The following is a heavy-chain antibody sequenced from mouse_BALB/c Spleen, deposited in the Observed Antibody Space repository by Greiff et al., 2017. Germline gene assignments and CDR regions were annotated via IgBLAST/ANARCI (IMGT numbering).Heavy chain of an antibody. J-gene: IGHJ3*01. D-gene: IGHD1-1*01. Sequence: EVQLQQTGPELVKPGASVKISCKASGYSFTDYIMLWVKQSHGKSLEWIGNINPYYGSTSYNLKFKGKATLTVDQSSSTAYMQLNSLTSEDSAVYYCARSDTTGLAYWGQGTLVTVSA. CDR3: ARSDTTGLAY. V-gene: IGHV1-39*01. CDR1: GYSFTDYI. CDR2: INPYYGST.